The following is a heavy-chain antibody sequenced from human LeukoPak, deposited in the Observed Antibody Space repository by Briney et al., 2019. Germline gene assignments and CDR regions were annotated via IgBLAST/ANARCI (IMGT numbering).Heavy chain of an antibody. V-gene: IGHV4-59*05. Sequence: SETLSLTCTVSGGSISSYYWSWIRQPAGKGLEWIGRIYYSGSTYYNPSLKSRVTISVDTSKNQFSLKLSSVTAADTAVYYCARQCGGRYPSEYFDYWGQGTLVTVSS. D-gene: IGHD1-26*01. CDR3: ARQCGGRYPSEYFDY. J-gene: IGHJ4*02. CDR1: GGSISSYY. CDR2: IYYSGST.